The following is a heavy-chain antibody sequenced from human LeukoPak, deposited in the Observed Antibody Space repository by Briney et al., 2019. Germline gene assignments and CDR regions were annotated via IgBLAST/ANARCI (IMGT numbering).Heavy chain of an antibody. CDR2: MNPNSGNT. J-gene: IGHJ6*03. Sequence: GASVKVSCKASGYTFSSYDINWVRQATGQGLEWMGWMNPNSGNTGYAQKFQGRVTITTNTSISTAYMELSSLRSEDTAVYNCARAERRYYYYYMDVWGKGTTVTVSS. V-gene: IGHV1-8*03. CDR3: ARAERRYYYYYMDV. CDR1: GYTFSSYD.